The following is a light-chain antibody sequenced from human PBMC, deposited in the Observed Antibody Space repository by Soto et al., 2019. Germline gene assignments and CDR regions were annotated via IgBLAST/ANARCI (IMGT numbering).Light chain of an antibody. CDR1: SSNSGSNT. Sequence: QSVLTQPPSASGTPGQRGTISCSGSSSNSGSNTVNWYQQLPGTAPKLLIYNNNQRPSGVPDRFSGSKSGTSASLAISGLQSEDEADYYCAAWDDSLNGLVFGTGTKVTVL. CDR2: NNN. V-gene: IGLV1-44*01. CDR3: AAWDDSLNGLV. J-gene: IGLJ1*01.